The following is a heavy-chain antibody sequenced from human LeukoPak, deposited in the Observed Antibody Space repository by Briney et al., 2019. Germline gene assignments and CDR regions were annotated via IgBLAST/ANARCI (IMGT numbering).Heavy chain of an antibody. CDR2: IYYSGSA. V-gene: IGHV4-31*03. CDR3: ARASYNSGRGEYYFDY. Sequence: SETLSLTCTVSSVSITTDCYYWSWIRQHPGKGLEWIGYIYYSGSAYYNPSLKSRVTISVDTSKNQFSLRLNSVTAADMAVYYCARASYNSGRGEYYFDYWGQGTLVTVSS. D-gene: IGHD6-19*01. J-gene: IGHJ4*02. CDR1: SVSITTDCYY.